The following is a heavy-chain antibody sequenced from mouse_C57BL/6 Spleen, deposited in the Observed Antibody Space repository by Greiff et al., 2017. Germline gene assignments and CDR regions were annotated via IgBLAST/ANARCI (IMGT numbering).Heavy chain of an antibody. CDR1: GFTFSDYY. CDR2: INYDGSST. D-gene: IGHD1-2*01. Sequence: EVKLVESEGGLVQPGSSMKLSCTASGFTFSDYYMAWVRQVPEKGLEWVANINYDGSSTYYLDSLKSRFIISRDNAKNILYLQMSSLKSEDTATYYCARAHYDYWYFDVWGTGTTVTVSS. J-gene: IGHJ1*03. CDR3: ARAHYDYWYFDV. V-gene: IGHV5-16*01.